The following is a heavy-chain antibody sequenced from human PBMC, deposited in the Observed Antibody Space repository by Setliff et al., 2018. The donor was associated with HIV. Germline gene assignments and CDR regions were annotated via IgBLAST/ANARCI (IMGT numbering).Heavy chain of an antibody. J-gene: IGHJ3*02. CDR1: GDSVSGYY. Sequence: SETLSLTCAVSGDSVSGYYWSWIRQPAGRGLEWIGRFHNSAGSNYNPSLKSRVTMSVDTAKNQLSLKLTAVSAADTAVYYCARDRIEVLADSPHDVFDIWGRGIMVTVSS. V-gene: IGHV4-4*07. CDR3: ARDRIEVLADSPHDVFDI. CDR2: FHNSAGS. D-gene: IGHD3-22*01.